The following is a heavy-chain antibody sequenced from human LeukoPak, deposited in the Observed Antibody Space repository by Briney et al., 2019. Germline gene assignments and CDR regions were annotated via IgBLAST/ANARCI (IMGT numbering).Heavy chain of an antibody. J-gene: IGHJ4*02. D-gene: IGHD3-10*01. Sequence: ASVKVSCKASGGTFSSYAISWVRQAPGQGLEWMGGIIPIFGTANYAQKFQGRVTITADKSTSTAYMELSSLRSEDTAVYYCARDSGERGSGSYLIAYWGQGALVTVSS. CDR1: GGTFSSYA. CDR3: ARDSGERGSGSYLIAY. V-gene: IGHV1-69*06. CDR2: IIPIFGTA.